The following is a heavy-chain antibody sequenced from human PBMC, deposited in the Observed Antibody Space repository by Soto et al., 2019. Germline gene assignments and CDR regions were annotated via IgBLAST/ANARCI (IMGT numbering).Heavy chain of an antibody. V-gene: IGHV3-23*01. CDR2: ISGSGVST. D-gene: IGHD2-2*01. CDR3: AKDRARDIVVVPAARTTYYYYGMDI. J-gene: IGHJ6*02. Sequence: GGSLRLSCAASGFTFSSYAMCWVRQAPGKGLEWVSAISGSGVSTYYADSVKGRFTISRDNSKNMVYLQMNSLRAEDTAVYYCAKDRARDIVVVPAARTTYYYYGMDIWGQGTMVTVSS. CDR1: GFTFSSYA.